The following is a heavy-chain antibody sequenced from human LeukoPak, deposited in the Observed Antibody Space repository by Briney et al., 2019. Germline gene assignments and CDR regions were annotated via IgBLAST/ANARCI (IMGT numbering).Heavy chain of an antibody. CDR1: GFTFSLNA. V-gene: IGHV3-23*01. D-gene: IGHD6-19*01. Sequence: GGSLRLSCAASGFTFSLNAMTWVRQAPGKGPEWVAAISGNGGSTYYADSVKGRFTISRVNSMNTLYLQMNSLRAEDTAVYDCAKKPRIAVAGYYFDWWGQGTLVTVSS. CDR3: AKKPRIAVAGYYFDW. CDR2: ISGNGGST. J-gene: IGHJ4*02.